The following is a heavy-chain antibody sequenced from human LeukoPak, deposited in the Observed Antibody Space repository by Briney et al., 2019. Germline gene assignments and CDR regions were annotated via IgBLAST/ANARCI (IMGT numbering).Heavy chain of an antibody. CDR1: GGSISSSSYY. D-gene: IGHD1-1*01. J-gene: IGHJ6*03. CDR3: ARPGHSYYYMDV. Sequence: PSETLSLTCTVSGGSISSSSYYWGWIRQPPGKGLEWIGTIYYSGTTYYNPSLKSRLTISADTSKNHFSLKLSSVTAADTAVYYCARPGHSYYYMDVWGKGTTVTVSS. V-gene: IGHV4-39*02. CDR2: IYYSGTT.